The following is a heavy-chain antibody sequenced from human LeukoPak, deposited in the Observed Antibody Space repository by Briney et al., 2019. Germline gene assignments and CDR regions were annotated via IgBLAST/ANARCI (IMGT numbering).Heavy chain of an antibody. CDR1: GGSFSGYY. CDR3: ARVREDPWNSAPHAFDI. D-gene: IGHD1-1*01. V-gene: IGHV4-34*01. Sequence: SETLSLTCAVYGGSFSGYYWSWIRQPPGKGLEWIGEINHSGSTNYNPSLKSRVTISVDTSKNQFSLKMSSVTAADTAVYYCARVREDPWNSAPHAFDIWGQGTMVTVSS. CDR2: INHSGST. J-gene: IGHJ3*02.